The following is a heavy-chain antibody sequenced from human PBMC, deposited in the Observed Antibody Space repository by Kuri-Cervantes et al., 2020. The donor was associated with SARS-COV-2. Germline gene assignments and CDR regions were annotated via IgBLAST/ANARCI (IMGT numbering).Heavy chain of an antibody. CDR3: ARDSHSGYYGNDAFDI. CDR2: IWYDGSNK. CDR1: GFTFSSYG. V-gene: IGHV3-33*01. Sequence: GGSLRLSCAASGFTFSSYGMHWVRQAPGKGLEWVAVIWYDGSNKYYADSVKGRSTISRDNSKNTLYLQMNSLRAEDTAVYYCARDSHSGYYGNDAFDIWGQGTRVTGSS. D-gene: IGHD3-22*01. J-gene: IGHJ3*02.